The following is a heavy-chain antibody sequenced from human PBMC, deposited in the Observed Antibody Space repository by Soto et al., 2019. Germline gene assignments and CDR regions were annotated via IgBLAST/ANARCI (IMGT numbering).Heavy chain of an antibody. D-gene: IGHD4-4*01. Sequence: QLQLQESGPGLVKPSQTLSLTCTVSGGSISSGDYYWSWIRQPPGKGLEWIGYIYYSGSTSYNPPLKSRVTITVDTSKDQFSLRLSSVTAADTAVYYCARWASVTTDYYYGMDVWGQGTTVTVSS. V-gene: IGHV4-30-4*01. CDR3: ARWASVTTDYYYGMDV. J-gene: IGHJ6*02. CDR1: GGSISSGDYY. CDR2: IYYSGST.